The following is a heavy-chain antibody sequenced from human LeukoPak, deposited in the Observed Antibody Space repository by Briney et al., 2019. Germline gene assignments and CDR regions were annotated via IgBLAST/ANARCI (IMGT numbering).Heavy chain of an antibody. Sequence: PXGSLRLSCAASGFTFSSFEMNWVREAXGKGLEWVSYISSSRSTIYYADSVKGRFTISRDNAKNSLYLKMNSLRVEDTAVYYCAREGVMAPYYFDYWGQGTLVTVSS. CDR1: GFTFSSFE. J-gene: IGHJ4*02. CDR2: ISSSRSTI. CDR3: AREGVMAPYYFDY. D-gene: IGHD3-16*01. V-gene: IGHV3-48*03.